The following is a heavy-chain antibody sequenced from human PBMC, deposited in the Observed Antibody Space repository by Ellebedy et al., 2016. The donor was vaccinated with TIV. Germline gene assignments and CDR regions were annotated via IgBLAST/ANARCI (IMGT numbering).Heavy chain of an antibody. V-gene: IGHV3-9*01. J-gene: IGHJ4*02. CDR2: ISWNSGSI. D-gene: IGHD3-16*01. Sequence: SLKISCAASGFTVDDYAMHWVRQAPGKGLEWVSGISWNSGSIGYADSVEGRFTISRDNAKNSLYLQMNSLRAEDTALYYCAKDKRMITFGGVIDYWGQGTLVTVSS. CDR1: GFTVDDYA. CDR3: AKDKRMITFGGVIDY.